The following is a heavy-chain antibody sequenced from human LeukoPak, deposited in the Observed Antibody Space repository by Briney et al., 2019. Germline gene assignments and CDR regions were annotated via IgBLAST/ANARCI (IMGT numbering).Heavy chain of an antibody. V-gene: IGHV1-2*06. Sequence: ASVKVSCKASGYTFTGYHMHWVRQAPGQGLEWMGRINPNSGGTNYAQKFQGRVTMTRDTSISTAYMELSRLRSDDTAVYYCARVDRAYGDYVGYWGQGTLVTVSS. CDR2: INPNSGGT. D-gene: IGHD4-17*01. CDR3: ARVDRAYGDYVGY. J-gene: IGHJ4*02. CDR1: GYTFTGYH.